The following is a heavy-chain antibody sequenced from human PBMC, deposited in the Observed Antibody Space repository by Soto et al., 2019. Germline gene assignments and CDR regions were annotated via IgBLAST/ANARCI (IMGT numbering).Heavy chain of an antibody. D-gene: IGHD3-22*01. Sequence: ASVKVSCKASGGTFSSYAISWVRQAPGQGLEWMGGIIPIFGTANYAQKFQGRVTITADESTSTAYMELSSLRSEDTAVYYCARGYYYDSSGYYDYWGQGTLVTVSS. V-gene: IGHV1-69*13. J-gene: IGHJ4*02. CDR3: ARGYYYDSSGYYDY. CDR2: IIPIFGTA. CDR1: GGTFSSYA.